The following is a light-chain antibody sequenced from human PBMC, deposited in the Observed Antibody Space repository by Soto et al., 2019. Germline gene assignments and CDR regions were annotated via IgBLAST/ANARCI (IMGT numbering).Light chain of an antibody. CDR3: MQATQSHWT. Sequence: DIVMTQTQLSSPVTLGQAASISCRSSQSLLHSDGNTYLSWFQQRPGQPPRLLIYKVSDRFSGVPDRVSGSGAGTDFTLTISRVEAEDVGIYYCMQATQSHWTFGQGTKVEIK. CDR1: QSLLHSDGNTY. CDR2: KVS. J-gene: IGKJ1*01. V-gene: IGKV2-24*01.